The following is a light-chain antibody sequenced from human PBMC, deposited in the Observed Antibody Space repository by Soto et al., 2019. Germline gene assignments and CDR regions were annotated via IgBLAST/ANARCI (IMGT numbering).Light chain of an antibody. CDR1: QSVSSSN. V-gene: IGKV3-15*01. Sequence: EIVLTQSPGTLSLSPGERATLSCRASQSVSSSNLAWYQQKPGQAPRLLIYGASTRATGIPARFSGSGSGTEFTLTISRLQSEDFAVYYCQQYNNWPRTFGQGTKVEI. CDR3: QQYNNWPRT. J-gene: IGKJ1*01. CDR2: GAS.